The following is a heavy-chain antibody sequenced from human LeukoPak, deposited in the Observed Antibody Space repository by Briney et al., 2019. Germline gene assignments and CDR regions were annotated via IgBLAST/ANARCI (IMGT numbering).Heavy chain of an antibody. D-gene: IGHD1-14*01. V-gene: IGHV1-2*02. Sequence: ASVKVSCKASGYTFTDYFLHWVRQAPGRGLKWMAWINPKSGDTKYTQNLQGRVTVTRDTSISTLSMELSRLISDDTAVYYCARVRDVTGLLYWGQGTLVTVSS. CDR1: GYTFTDYF. CDR3: ARVRDVTGLLY. CDR2: INPKSGDT. J-gene: IGHJ4*02.